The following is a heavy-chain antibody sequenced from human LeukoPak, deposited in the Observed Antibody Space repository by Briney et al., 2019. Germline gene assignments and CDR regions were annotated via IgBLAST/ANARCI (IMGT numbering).Heavy chain of an antibody. CDR3: AKHYMGSYDNRGLDY. Sequence: SETLSLTCTVSGGSISSSYYCWGWLRQRPGKGREWIGSIYYSGYTYYNPSVESRVTISVDTSKNQFSLKLSSVTAADTAVCYCAKHYMGSYDNRGLDYWGQGSLVTVSS. D-gene: IGHD3-10*01. J-gene: IGHJ4*02. CDR1: GGSISSSYYC. CDR2: IYYSGYT. V-gene: IGHV4-39*01.